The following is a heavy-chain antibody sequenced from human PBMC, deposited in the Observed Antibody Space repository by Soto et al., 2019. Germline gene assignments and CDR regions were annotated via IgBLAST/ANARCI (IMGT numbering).Heavy chain of an antibody. Sequence: SLRLSCAASGFTFDDYAMHWVRQAPGKGLEWVSGISWNSGSIGYADSVKGRFTISRDNAKNSLYLQMNSLRAEDTALYYCAKLSGVGPLDWGSYAPFDYWGQGTLVTVSS. V-gene: IGHV3-9*01. CDR3: AKLSGVGPLDWGSYAPFDY. D-gene: IGHD3-16*01. CDR2: ISWNSGSI. J-gene: IGHJ4*02. CDR1: GFTFDDYA.